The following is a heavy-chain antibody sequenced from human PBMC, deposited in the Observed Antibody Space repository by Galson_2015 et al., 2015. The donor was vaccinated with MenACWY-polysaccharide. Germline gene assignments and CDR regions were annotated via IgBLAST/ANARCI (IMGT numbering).Heavy chain of an antibody. J-gene: IGHJ4*02. CDR3: VRVWGVTY. CDR1: GFTFSSYS. CDR2: ISSSSSTI. Sequence: SLRLSCAASGFTFSSYSMKWVRQAPGKGLEWISYISSSSSTIYYADSVKGRFTIARDNAKNSLYLQMNSLRVEDTAVYYCVRVWGVTYWGQGTLVTVSS. V-gene: IGHV3-48*01. D-gene: IGHD1-20*01.